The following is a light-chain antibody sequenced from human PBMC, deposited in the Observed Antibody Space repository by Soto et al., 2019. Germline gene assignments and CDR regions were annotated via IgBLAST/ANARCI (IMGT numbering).Light chain of an antibody. CDR2: GAS. CDR3: QQYNSWPPIT. Sequence: EIVMTQSPGTLSVSPGEGATLFCRASQSVRTKLAWYQQRAGQAPRLLMYGASTRAPGIPDRFSGSGSGTEFTLTISSLQSEDFAVYYCQQYNSWPPITFGQGTRLEIK. J-gene: IGKJ5*01. V-gene: IGKV3-15*01. CDR1: QSVRTK.